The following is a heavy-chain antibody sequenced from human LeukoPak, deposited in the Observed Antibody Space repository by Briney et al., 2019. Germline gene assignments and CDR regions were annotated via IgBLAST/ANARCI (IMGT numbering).Heavy chain of an antibody. D-gene: IGHD2-8*01. J-gene: IGHJ6*03. Sequence: ASVNVSCKASGYTFTGYYMHWVRQAPGQGLEWMGWINPNSGGTNYAQKFQGRVTMTRDTSISTAYVELSRLRSDDTAVYYCAREYEGGYYMDVWGKGTTVTVSS. V-gene: IGHV1-2*02. CDR2: INPNSGGT. CDR3: AREYEGGYYMDV. CDR1: GYTFTGYY.